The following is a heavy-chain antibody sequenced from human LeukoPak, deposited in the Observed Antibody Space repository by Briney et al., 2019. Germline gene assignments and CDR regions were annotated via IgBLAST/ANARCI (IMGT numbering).Heavy chain of an antibody. CDR1: GGSFSGYY. Sequence: SETLSLTCAVYGGSFSGYYWSWIRQPPGKGLEWIGEIDHSGSTNYNPSLKSRVTISVDTSKNQFSLKLSSVTAADTAVYYCARNIAARLDYWGQGTLVTVSS. CDR3: ARNIAARLDY. CDR2: IDHSGST. V-gene: IGHV4-34*01. D-gene: IGHD6-6*01. J-gene: IGHJ4*02.